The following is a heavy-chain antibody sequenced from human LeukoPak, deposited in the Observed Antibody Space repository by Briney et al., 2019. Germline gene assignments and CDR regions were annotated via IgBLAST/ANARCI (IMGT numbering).Heavy chain of an antibody. J-gene: IGHJ4*02. Sequence: PGGSLRLSCAASGFTFSSYAMHWVRQAPGKGLEYVSAISSNGGSTYYADSVKGRFTISRDNSKNTLYLQMGSLGAGDMAVYYCARDDVDKGFDYWGQGTLVTVSS. CDR2: ISSNGGST. CDR3: ARDDVDKGFDY. CDR1: GFTFSSYA. D-gene: IGHD5-12*01. V-gene: IGHV3-64*02.